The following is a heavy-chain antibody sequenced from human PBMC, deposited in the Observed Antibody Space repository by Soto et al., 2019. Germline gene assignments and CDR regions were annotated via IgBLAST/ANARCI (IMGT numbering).Heavy chain of an antibody. D-gene: IGHD3-10*01. V-gene: IGHV1-8*01. J-gene: IGHJ6*03. Sequence: GASVKVSCKASGYTFSNYNINWVRQASGQGLEWMGWMNPDSGNTGYAEEFQGRVTMTRNSSISTAYMELSGLRSEDTAVYYCAREAASDPSFYYHYMDVWGKGTTVTVSS. CDR2: MNPDSGNT. CDR3: AREAASDPSFYYHYMDV. CDR1: GYTFSNYN.